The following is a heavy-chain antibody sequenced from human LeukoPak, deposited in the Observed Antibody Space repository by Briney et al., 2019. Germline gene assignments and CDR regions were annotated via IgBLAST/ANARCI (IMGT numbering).Heavy chain of an antibody. Sequence: ASVKVSCKASGYTFTDYYMHWVRQAPGQGLEWMGWVNPNSGDTNYVHKFQGRVTMTSDTSISTAYMDLSRVRSDDTAVYYCALLFSSTWSRFDSWGQGTLVTVSS. J-gene: IGHJ4*02. CDR3: ALLFSSTWSRFDS. D-gene: IGHD6-13*01. CDR2: VNPNSGDT. CDR1: GYTFTDYY. V-gene: IGHV1-2*02.